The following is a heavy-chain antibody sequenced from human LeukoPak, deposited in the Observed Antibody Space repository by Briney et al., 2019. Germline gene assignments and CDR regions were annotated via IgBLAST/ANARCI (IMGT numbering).Heavy chain of an antibody. Sequence: ASVKVSCKASGGTFSSYAISWVRQAPGQGLEWMGWMNPNSGNTGYAQKFQGRVTMTRNTSISTAYMELSSLRSEDTAVYYCARSSGTHFDYWGQGTLVTVSS. D-gene: IGHD1-26*01. CDR2: MNPNSGNT. V-gene: IGHV1-8*02. CDR3: ARSSGTHFDY. CDR1: GGTFSSYA. J-gene: IGHJ4*02.